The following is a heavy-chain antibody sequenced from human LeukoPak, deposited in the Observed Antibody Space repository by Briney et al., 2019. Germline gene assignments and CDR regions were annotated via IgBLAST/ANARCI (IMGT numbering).Heavy chain of an antibody. CDR2: IYYSGST. CDR1: GGSLSSYY. D-gene: IGHD2-15*01. V-gene: IGHV4-59*01. Sequence: SETLSLTCTVSGGSLSSYYWNWIRQPPGKGLEWIGYIYYSGSTNYNPSLKSRVTISVDTSKNQFSLKLSSVTAADTAVYYCARVLRYCSGGNCYSGGLGYMDVWGKGTTVTISS. CDR3: ARVLRYCSGGNCYSGGLGYMDV. J-gene: IGHJ6*03.